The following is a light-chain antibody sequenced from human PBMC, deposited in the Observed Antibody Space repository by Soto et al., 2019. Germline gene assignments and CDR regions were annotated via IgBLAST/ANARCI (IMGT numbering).Light chain of an antibody. J-gene: IGKJ1*01. CDR2: AAS. CDR1: QSISSY. CDR3: QQTDITPWT. V-gene: IGKV1-39*01. Sequence: DTQMAQSPSSLSASVGDRVTITCQASQSISSYLNWYQQKPGKAPKLLIYAASSLQSGVPSRFTGSGSGTDFTLTISSLQPEDFASYYCQQTDITPWTFGQGTKVEIK.